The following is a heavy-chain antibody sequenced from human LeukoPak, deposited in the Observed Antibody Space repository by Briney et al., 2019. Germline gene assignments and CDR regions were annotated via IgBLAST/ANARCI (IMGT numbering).Heavy chain of an antibody. Sequence: GSLRLSCAASGFTFSDYYMSWIRQAPGKGLEWVSYISSSGSTIYYADSVKGRFTISRDNAKNSLYLQMNSLRAEDTAVYYCARDDPYDFWSGLQLLDVWGQGTTVTVSS. V-gene: IGHV3-11*01. CDR1: GFTFSDYY. CDR3: ARDDPYDFWSGLQLLDV. CDR2: ISSSGSTI. D-gene: IGHD3-3*01. J-gene: IGHJ6*02.